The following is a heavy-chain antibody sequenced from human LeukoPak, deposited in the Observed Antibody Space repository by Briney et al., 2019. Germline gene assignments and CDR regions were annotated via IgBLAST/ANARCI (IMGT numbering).Heavy chain of an antibody. CDR2: ISYDGSNK. CDR1: GFTFSSYG. Sequence: PGGSLRLSCAASGFTFSSYGMHWVRQAPGKGLEWVAVISYDGSNKYYAVSVKGRFTISRDNSKNTLYLQMNSLRAEDTAVYYCAATSSGYYFTLGYWGQGTLVTVSS. D-gene: IGHD3-22*01. CDR3: AATSSGYYFTLGY. V-gene: IGHV3-30*03. J-gene: IGHJ4*02.